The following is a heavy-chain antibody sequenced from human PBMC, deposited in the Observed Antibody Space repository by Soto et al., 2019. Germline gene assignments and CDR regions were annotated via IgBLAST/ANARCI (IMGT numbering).Heavy chain of an antibody. V-gene: IGHV3-21*01. J-gene: IGHJ5*02. D-gene: IGHD4-17*01. CDR3: AKDHLPTTITTPWFDP. CDR1: GFTFSSYS. Sequence: PGGSLRLSCATSGFTFSSYSMNWVRQAPGTDLEWISSISTSSSNVYYADSVKGRFSISRDNYKNTLYLQMNSLRAEDTAVYYCAKDHLPTTITTPWFDPWGQGTLVTVSS. CDR2: ISTSSSNV.